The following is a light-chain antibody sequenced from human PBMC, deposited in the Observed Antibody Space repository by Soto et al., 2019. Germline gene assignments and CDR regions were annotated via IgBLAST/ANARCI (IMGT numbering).Light chain of an antibody. CDR2: KAS. Sequence: DIQMTQSPSTLSGSVGDRVTITCRASQTISSWLAWYQQKPGKAPKLLIYKASTLKSGVPSRFSGSGSGTEFTITISSLQPDDFATYYCQHYNSYSEAFGQGTKVEFK. CDR1: QTISSW. V-gene: IGKV1-5*03. J-gene: IGKJ1*01. CDR3: QHYNSYSEA.